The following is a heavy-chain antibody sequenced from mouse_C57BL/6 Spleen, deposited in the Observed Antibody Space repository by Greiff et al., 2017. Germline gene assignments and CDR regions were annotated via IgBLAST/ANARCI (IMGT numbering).Heavy chain of an antibody. Sequence: EVKVVESEGGLVQPGSSMKLSCTASGFTFSDYYMAWVRQVPEKGLEWVANINYDGSSTYYLDSLKSRFIISRDNAKNILYLQMSSLKSEDTATYYCARSSLAMDYWGQGTSVTVSS. CDR3: ARSSLAMDY. CDR1: GFTFSDYY. V-gene: IGHV5-16*01. CDR2: INYDGSST. D-gene: IGHD6-2*01. J-gene: IGHJ4*01.